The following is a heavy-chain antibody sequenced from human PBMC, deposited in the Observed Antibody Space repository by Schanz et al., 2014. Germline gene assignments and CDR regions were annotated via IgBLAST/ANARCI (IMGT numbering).Heavy chain of an antibody. CDR2: FNDGGVNK. V-gene: IGHV3-23*01. CDR3: ARGGFFDSTSFDS. Sequence: EVHLLESGGGLVEPGGSLRLSCATSGFSLDIFAVSWVRQAPGKGLEWVSSFNDGGVNKYYADSVKGRFTISSDNSKNTLYLQMSSLRSEDTAVYYCARGGFFDSTSFDSWGQGTLVTVSS. J-gene: IGHJ4*02. D-gene: IGHD2-2*01. CDR1: GFSLDIFA.